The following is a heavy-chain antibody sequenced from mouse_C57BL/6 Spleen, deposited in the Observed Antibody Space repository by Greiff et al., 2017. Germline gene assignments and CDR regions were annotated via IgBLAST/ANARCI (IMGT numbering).Heavy chain of an antibody. CDR1: GYTFTSYW. CDR3: ASGTNYGSRQGYAMDY. CDR2: IYPGSGST. D-gene: IGHD1-1*01. Sequence: VQLQQPGAELVKPGASVKMSCKASGYTFTSYWITWVKQRPGQGLEWIGDIYPGSGSTNYNEKFKIKATLTVDTSSSTAYMQLSSLTSEDSAVYYCASGTNYGSRQGYAMDYWGQGTSVTVSS. V-gene: IGHV1-55*01. J-gene: IGHJ4*01.